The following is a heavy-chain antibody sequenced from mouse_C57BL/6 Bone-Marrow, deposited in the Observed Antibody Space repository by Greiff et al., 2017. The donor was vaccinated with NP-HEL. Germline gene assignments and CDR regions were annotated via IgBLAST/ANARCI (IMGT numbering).Heavy chain of an antibody. CDR2: IYPGDGDT. D-gene: IGHD2-1*01. Sequence: QVQLQQSGPELVKPGASVKISCKASGYAFSSSWMNWVKQRPGKGLEWIGRIYPGDGDTNYNGKLKGKATLTADKSSSTAYMQLSSLTSEDSAVYFCARSLPLLCRRGGFAYWGQGTLVTVSA. CDR1: GYAFSSSW. J-gene: IGHJ3*01. CDR3: ARSLPLLCRRGGFAY. V-gene: IGHV1-82*01.